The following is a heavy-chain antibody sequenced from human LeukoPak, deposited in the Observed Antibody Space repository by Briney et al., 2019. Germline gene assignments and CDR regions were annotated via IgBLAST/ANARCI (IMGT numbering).Heavy chain of an antibody. V-gene: IGHV3-66*01. J-gene: IGHJ4*02. CDR1: EFTVSSNY. CDR3: ARERPIDY. Sequence: PGGSLRLSCAASEFTVSSNYMSWVRQAPGKGLEWVSAIYSDGRAYYADSVKGRFTISRDNSKNTLSLLMNSLRDEDTAVYYCARERPIDYWGQGTLVTVSS. CDR2: IYSDGRA.